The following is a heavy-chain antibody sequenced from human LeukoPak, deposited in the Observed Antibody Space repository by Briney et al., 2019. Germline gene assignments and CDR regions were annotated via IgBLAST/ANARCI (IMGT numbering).Heavy chain of an antibody. V-gene: IGHV3-66*02. D-gene: IGHD3-22*01. Sequence: PGGSLRLSCAASGFTVSSTYMSWVRQAPGKGLEWVSVIYSGGGTYYADSVKGRFTISRDTSKNTLFLQMNSLRAEDTAVYYCARVALPRYGSSGYVVYYXXYWGQGTLVTVSS. CDR1: GFTVSSTY. CDR2: IYSGGGT. J-gene: IGHJ4*02. CDR3: ARVALPRYGSSGYVVYYXXY.